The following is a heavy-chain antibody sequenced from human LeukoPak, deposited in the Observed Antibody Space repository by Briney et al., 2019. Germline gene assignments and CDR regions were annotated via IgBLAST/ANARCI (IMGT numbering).Heavy chain of an antibody. V-gene: IGHV1-69*06. J-gene: IGHJ3*02. D-gene: IGHD2-15*01. CDR2: IIPIFGTA. CDR1: GGTFSSYA. Sequence: ASVKVSCKASGGTFSSYAISWVRQAPGQGLEWMGGIIPIFGTANYAQKFQGRVTITADKSTSTAYMELSSLRSEDTAVYYCASLVGGGSCYGSCAFDIWGQGTMVTVSS. CDR3: ASLVGGGSCYGSCAFDI.